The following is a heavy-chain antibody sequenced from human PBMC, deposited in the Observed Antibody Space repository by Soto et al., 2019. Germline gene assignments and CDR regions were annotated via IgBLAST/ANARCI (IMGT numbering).Heavy chain of an antibody. CDR1: GYTFTSYA. J-gene: IGHJ4*02. CDR2: INPIFGNT. V-gene: IGHV1-3*01. D-gene: IGHD3-22*01. Sequence: ASVKVSCKASGYTFTSYAMHWVRQAPGQRLEWVGWINPIFGNTSYGQKFQGRVTITTDTSTTTAYMDLSNLRYEDTAVYYCATEGQYDSSAFGYFDYWGQGTLVTVSS. CDR3: ATEGQYDSSAFGYFDY.